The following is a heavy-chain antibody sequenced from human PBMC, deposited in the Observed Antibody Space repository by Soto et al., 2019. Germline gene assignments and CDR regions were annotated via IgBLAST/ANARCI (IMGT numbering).Heavy chain of an antibody. J-gene: IGHJ3*02. CDR3: ARETGVKDNHQVSLTDVDTYCSGGSCYSGRGAFGI. D-gene: IGHD2-15*01. CDR1: GYTFTGYY. Sequence: ASVKVSCKASGYTFTGYYMHWVRQAPGQGLEWMGWINPNSGGTNYAQKFQGWVTMTRDTSISTAYMELSRLRSDDTAVYYCARETGVKDNHQVSLTDVDTYCSGGSCYSGRGAFGIWGQGTMVTVSS. CDR2: INPNSGGT. V-gene: IGHV1-2*04.